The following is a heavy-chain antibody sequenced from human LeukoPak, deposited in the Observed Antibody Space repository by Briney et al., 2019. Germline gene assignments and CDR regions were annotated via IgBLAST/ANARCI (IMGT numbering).Heavy chain of an antibody. CDR2: IYCSGST. D-gene: IGHD3-3*01. V-gene: IGHV4-31*03. CDR3: ARSSGFGVVNLPFDY. CDR1: GGSISSGGYY. Sequence: SQTLSLTCTVSGGSISSGGYYWSWIRQHPGKGLEWIGYIYCSGSTNYNPSLKSRVTISVDTSKNQFSLKLSSVTAADTAVYYCARSSGFGVVNLPFDYWGQGTLVTVSS. J-gene: IGHJ4*02.